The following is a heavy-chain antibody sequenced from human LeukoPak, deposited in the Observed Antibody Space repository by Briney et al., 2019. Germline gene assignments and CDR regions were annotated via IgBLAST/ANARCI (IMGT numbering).Heavy chain of an antibody. CDR3: ARVRTYYYDSSGYPDY. CDR2: ISSSSSYI. V-gene: IGHV3-21*01. Sequence: PGGSLRLSCAASGFTFSSYSMNWVRQAPGKGLEWVSSISSSSSYIYYADSVKGRFTISRDNAKNSLYLQMNSLRAEDTAVYYCARVRTYYYDSSGYPDYWGQGTLVTVSS. D-gene: IGHD3-22*01. J-gene: IGHJ4*02. CDR1: GFTFSSYS.